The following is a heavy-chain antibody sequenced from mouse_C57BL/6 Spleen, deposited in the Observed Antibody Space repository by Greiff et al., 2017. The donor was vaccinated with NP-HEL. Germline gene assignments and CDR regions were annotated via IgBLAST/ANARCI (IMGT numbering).Heavy chain of an antibody. Sequence: QVQLQQSGPELVKPGASVKISCKASGYAFSSSWMNWVKQRPGKGLEWIGRIYPGDGDTNYNGKFQGKATLTADKSSSTAYMQLSSLTSEDSAVYCCARWGPEGDFDYWGQGTTLTVSS. CDR1: GYAFSSSW. CDR2: IYPGDGDT. J-gene: IGHJ2*01. V-gene: IGHV1-82*01. CDR3: ARWGPEGDFDY.